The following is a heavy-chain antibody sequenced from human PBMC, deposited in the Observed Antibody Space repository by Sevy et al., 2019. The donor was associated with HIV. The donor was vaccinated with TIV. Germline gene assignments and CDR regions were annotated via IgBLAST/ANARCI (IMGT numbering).Heavy chain of an antibody. CDR3: ARDLPPSATTVAHFDY. D-gene: IGHD4-17*01. CDR2: ISNTGNPI. Sequence: GGSLRLSCAASGFPFSSYEMNWVRQAPGRGLEWISYISNTGNPISYSDSVRGRFTVSRDNAKNSLFLHMNSLRAEDTATYYCARDLPPSATTVAHFDYWGRGTLVTVSS. J-gene: IGHJ4*02. CDR1: GFPFSSYE. V-gene: IGHV3-48*03.